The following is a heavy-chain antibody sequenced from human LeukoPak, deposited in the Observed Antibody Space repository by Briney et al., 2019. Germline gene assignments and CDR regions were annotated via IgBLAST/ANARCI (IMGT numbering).Heavy chain of an antibody. Sequence: ASVKVSCKASGGTFSSYAISWVRQAPGQGLEWMGRIIPIFSIANYAQKLQGRVTITADKSTSTAYMELSSLRSEDTAVYYCAREGYSYGNAWGQGTLVTVSS. J-gene: IGHJ5*02. CDR1: GGTFSSYA. CDR3: AREGYSYGNA. D-gene: IGHD5-18*01. CDR2: IIPIFSIA. V-gene: IGHV1-69*04.